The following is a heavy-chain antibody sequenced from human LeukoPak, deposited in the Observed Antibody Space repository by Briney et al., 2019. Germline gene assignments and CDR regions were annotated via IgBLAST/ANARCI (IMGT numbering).Heavy chain of an antibody. J-gene: IGHJ4*02. CDR1: GYTFTTYS. V-gene: IGHV1-46*01. CDR2: INPSGGST. CDR3: ARVATMIVVVNYFDY. D-gene: IGHD3-22*01. Sequence: ASVKVSCTASGYTFTTYSMHWVRQAPGQGLEWMGIINPSGGSTSYAQKFQGRVTMTRDTSTSTVHMELSSLRSEDTAVYYCARVATMIVVVNYFDYWGQGTLVTVSS.